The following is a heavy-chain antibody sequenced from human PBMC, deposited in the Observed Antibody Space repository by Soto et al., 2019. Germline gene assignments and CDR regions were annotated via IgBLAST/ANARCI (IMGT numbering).Heavy chain of an antibody. D-gene: IGHD2-2*01. CDR3: AEKSTDSSGYFDF. J-gene: IGHJ4*02. CDR1: GFIFSNYA. CDR2: ISGSGGST. V-gene: IGHV3-23*01. Sequence: EVQLLESGGGVVQPGGSLRHSCAASGFIFSNYAMSWVRQAPGKGLEWVSGISGSGGSTYNADSVKGRFTISRDNSKNTMYMQMNSLRVEDTAEYYCAEKSTDSSGYFDFWGQGTLVTVSS.